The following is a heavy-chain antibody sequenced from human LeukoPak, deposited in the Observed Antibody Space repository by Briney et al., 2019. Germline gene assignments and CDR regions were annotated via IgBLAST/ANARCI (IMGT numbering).Heavy chain of an antibody. Sequence: ASVKVSCKASGYTFTSYAMHWVRQAPAQRLEWMGWINAGNGNTKYSQKFQGRVTITRDTSASTAYMELSSLRSEGTAVYYCAKAPAYSSSWMPIDYWDQGTLVTVSS. CDR3: AKAPAYSSSWMPIDY. J-gene: IGHJ4*02. CDR1: GYTFTSYA. CDR2: INAGNGNT. V-gene: IGHV1-3*01. D-gene: IGHD6-13*01.